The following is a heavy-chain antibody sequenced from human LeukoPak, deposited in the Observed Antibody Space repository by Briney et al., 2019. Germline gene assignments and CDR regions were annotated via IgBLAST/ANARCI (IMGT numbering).Heavy chain of an antibody. J-gene: IGHJ6*03. CDR1: GFTFSNYA. D-gene: IGHD3-16*01. CDR2: VNDNGAAT. V-gene: IGHV3-23*01. CDR3: AKGLKTGVGPYMGYHYYMDV. Sequence: SGGSLRLSCAASGFTFSNYAMSWVRQAPGKGLKWVATVNDNGAATYYADSVMGRFTISRDNSYNTVSLQMNGLRDEDTGVYYCAKGLKTGVGPYMGYHYYMDVWGKGATVTVSS.